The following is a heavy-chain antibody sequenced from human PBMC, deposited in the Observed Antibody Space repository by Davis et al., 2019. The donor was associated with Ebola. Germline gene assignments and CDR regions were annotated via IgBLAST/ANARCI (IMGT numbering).Heavy chain of an antibody. Sequence: MPSETLSLTCTVSGGSISSSSYYWGWIRQPPGKGLEWIGSIYYSGSTYYNPSLKSRVTISVDTSKNQFSLKLSSVTAADTAVYYCARSAVTIIDYWGQGTLVTVSS. CDR1: GGSISSSSYY. D-gene: IGHD4-17*01. V-gene: IGHV4-39*01. CDR2: IYYSGST. CDR3: ARSAVTIIDY. J-gene: IGHJ4*02.